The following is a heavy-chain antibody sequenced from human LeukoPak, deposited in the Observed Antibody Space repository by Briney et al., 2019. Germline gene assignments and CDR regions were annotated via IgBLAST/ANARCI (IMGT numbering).Heavy chain of an antibody. CDR3: ARTRLSDTAMSCFDY. CDR1: GFTFSSYY. J-gene: IGHJ4*02. Sequence: PGGSLRLSCAASGFTFSSYYMSWVRQAPGKGLEWVSSISSSSSYIYYADSVKGRFTISRDNAKNSLYLQMNSLRAEDTAVYYCARTRLSDTAMSCFDYWGRGTLVTVSS. D-gene: IGHD5-18*01. CDR2: ISSSSSYI. V-gene: IGHV3-21*01.